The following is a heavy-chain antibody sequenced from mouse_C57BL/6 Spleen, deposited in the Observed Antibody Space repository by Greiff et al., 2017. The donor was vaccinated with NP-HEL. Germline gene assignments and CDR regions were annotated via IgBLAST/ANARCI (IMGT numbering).Heavy chain of an antibody. CDR3: ASNWEDAY. CDR2: IWSGGST. J-gene: IGHJ3*01. D-gene: IGHD4-1*01. CDR1: GFSLTSYG. V-gene: IGHV2-2*01. Sequence: VKVVESGPGLVQPSQSLSITCTVSGFSLTSYGVHWVRQSPGKGLEWLGVIWSGGSTDYNAAFISRLSISKDNSKSQVFFKMNSLQADDTAIYYWASNWEDAYWGQRTLVTVSA.